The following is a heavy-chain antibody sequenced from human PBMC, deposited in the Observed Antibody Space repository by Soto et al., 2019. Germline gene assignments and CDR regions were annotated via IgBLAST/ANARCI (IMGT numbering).Heavy chain of an antibody. V-gene: IGHV5-10-1*01. CDR2: TDPSDSQT. CDR1: GYSFAGYW. Sequence: GESLKISCKGSGYSFAGYWITWVRQKPGKGLEWMGRTDPSDSQTYYSPSFRGHVTISVTKSITTVFLQWSSLRASDTAMYYCARQIYDSDTGPNFQYYFDSWGQGTPVTVSS. D-gene: IGHD3-22*01. J-gene: IGHJ4*02. CDR3: ARQIYDSDTGPNFQYYFDS.